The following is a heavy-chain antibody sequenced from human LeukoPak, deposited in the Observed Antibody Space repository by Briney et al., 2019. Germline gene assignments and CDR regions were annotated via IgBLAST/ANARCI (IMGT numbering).Heavy chain of an antibody. Sequence: PSETLSLTCAVYGGSFSGYYWSWIRQPPGKGLEWIGEINHSGSTNYNPSLKSRVTISVDTSKNQFSLKLSSVTAADTAVYYCARHRMSTVVHRTNWFDPWGQGTLVTVSS. CDR3: ARHRMSTVVHRTNWFDP. D-gene: IGHD4-23*01. CDR1: GGSFSGYY. CDR2: INHSGST. V-gene: IGHV4-34*01. J-gene: IGHJ5*02.